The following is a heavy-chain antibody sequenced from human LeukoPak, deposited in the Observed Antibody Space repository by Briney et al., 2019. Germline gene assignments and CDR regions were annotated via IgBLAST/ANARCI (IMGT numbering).Heavy chain of an antibody. Sequence: PSETLSLTCSVSGGSISTSGYYWGWIRQPPGKGLEYIGSMYYSGSTDYNPSLKSRVTISVDTSNNHFSLRLSSVTAADAAVYYCARRRGMFSYYFDYWGQGTPVTVSS. D-gene: IGHD3-10*02. CDR2: MYYSGST. CDR3: ARRRGMFSYYFDY. V-gene: IGHV4-39*01. J-gene: IGHJ4*02. CDR1: GGSISTSGYY.